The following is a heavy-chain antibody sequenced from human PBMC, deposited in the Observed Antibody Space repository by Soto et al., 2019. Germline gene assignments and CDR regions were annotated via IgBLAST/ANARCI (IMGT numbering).Heavy chain of an antibody. CDR2: ISSGDSTI. J-gene: IGHJ4*02. CDR1: GFTFSDYY. Sequence: QVQLVESGGGLVKPGGSLRLSCAASGFTFSDYYMSWVRQAPWKGLEWVSYISSGDSTIHYADSVRGRFTISRDNAKSSLYLQMNSLRAEDTAVYYCARDRSIRGFDYWGQGTLVTVSS. D-gene: IGHD5-12*01. V-gene: IGHV3-11*01. CDR3: ARDRSIRGFDY.